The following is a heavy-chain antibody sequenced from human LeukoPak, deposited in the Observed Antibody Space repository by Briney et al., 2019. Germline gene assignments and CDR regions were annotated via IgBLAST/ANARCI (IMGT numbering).Heavy chain of an antibody. CDR1: GYTFTSYG. CDR2: ISAYNGNT. D-gene: IGHD6-13*01. Sequence: GASVTVSCKASGYTFTSYGISWVRQAPGQGLEWMGWISAYNGNTNYAQKLQGRVTMTTDTSTSTAYMELRSLRSDDTAVYYCARLPWYEVKYNWFDPWGQGTLVTVSS. CDR3: ARLPWYEVKYNWFDP. V-gene: IGHV1-18*01. J-gene: IGHJ5*02.